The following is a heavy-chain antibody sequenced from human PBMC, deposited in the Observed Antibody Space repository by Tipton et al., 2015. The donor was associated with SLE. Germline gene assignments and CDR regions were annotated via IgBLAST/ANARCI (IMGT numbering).Heavy chain of an antibody. V-gene: IGHV5-51*04. D-gene: IGHD1-14*01. Sequence: QSGPEVKKPGESLKISCKGSGYSFTSYWIGWVRQMPGKGLEWMGIIYPGDSDTRYSPSFQGQVTISADKPISTAYLQWSSLKASDTAMYYCASSLVVTGNQFDYWGQGTLVTVSS. CDR1: GYSFTSYW. CDR3: ASSLVVTGNQFDY. CDR2: IYPGDSDT. J-gene: IGHJ4*02.